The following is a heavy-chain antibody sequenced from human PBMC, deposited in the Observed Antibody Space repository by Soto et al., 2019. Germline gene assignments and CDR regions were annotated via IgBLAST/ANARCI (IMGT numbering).Heavy chain of an antibody. J-gene: IGHJ6*02. CDR1: GFTFSSYE. CDR2: ISSSGSTI. V-gene: IGHV3-48*03. Sequence: GGSLRLSCAASGFTFSSYEMNWVRQAPGKGLEWVSYISSSGSTIYYADSVKGRFTIPRDNAKNSLYLQMNSLRAEDTAVYYCARDSRLGELSSPYYYGMDVWGQGTTVTVSS. CDR3: ARDSRLGELSSPYYYGMDV. D-gene: IGHD3-16*02.